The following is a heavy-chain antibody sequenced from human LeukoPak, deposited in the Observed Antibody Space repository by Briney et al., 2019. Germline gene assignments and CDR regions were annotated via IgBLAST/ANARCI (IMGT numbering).Heavy chain of an antibody. V-gene: IGHV5-51*01. CDR2: IYPGGSDT. Sequence: GESLKISCKGSGYSSTSHWIGWVRQMPGKGLEWMGMIYPGGSDTRYSPSFQGQVTISVDKSISTAFPQWGSLKASDTAIYYCARHEARVAVAGTAHNSGMDVWGKGPTVTVSS. CDR3: ARHEARVAVAGTAHNSGMDV. CDR1: GYSSTSHW. J-gene: IGHJ6*04. D-gene: IGHD6-19*01.